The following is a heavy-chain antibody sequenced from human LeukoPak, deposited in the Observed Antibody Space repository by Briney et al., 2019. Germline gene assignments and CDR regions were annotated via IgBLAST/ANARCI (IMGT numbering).Heavy chain of an antibody. CDR3: ARDQNPIWFGELSRYPDY. CDR1: GFTFSNYD. D-gene: IGHD3-10*01. J-gene: IGHJ4*02. CDR2: IGTAGDT. V-gene: IGHV3-13*01. Sequence: PGGSLRLSCAASGFTFSNYDMHWVRQATGKGLEWVSGIGTAGDTYYPGSVKGRFTISRENAKNSLYLQMNSLRAEDTAVYYCARDQNPIWFGELSRYPDYWGQGTLVTVSS.